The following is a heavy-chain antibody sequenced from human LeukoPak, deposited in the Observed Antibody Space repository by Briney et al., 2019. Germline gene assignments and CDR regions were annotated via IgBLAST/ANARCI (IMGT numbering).Heavy chain of an antibody. CDR2: IYQSGSP. D-gene: IGHD6-13*01. J-gene: IGHJ4*02. CDR1: GASISSPFW. CDR3: ARVGHRKAAAGVFDY. Sequence: PSETLSLTCAVSGASISSPFWRSWVRQTPGKGLEWIGEIYQSGSPNYNPSLKSRVTMSVDKSKNLVFLRLMSVTAADTAVYFCARVGHRKAAAGVFDYWGQGMLVTVSS. V-gene: IGHV4-4*02.